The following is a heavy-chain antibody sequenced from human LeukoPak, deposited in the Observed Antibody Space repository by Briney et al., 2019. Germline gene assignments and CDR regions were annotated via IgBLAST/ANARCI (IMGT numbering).Heavy chain of an antibody. CDR1: GGAFSCNG. CDR2: IITIFGTA. J-gene: IGHJ4*02. V-gene: IGHV1-69*05. D-gene: IGHD4-17*01. CDR3: ARRDYGDYAIDY. Sequence: SVKVSFKASGGAFSCNGFSLVRHAPGPGLEWKGGIITIFGTANYAQKLQGRVTMTTDTSTGTAYMELRSLRSDDTAVYYCARRDYGDYAIDYWGQGTLVTVSS.